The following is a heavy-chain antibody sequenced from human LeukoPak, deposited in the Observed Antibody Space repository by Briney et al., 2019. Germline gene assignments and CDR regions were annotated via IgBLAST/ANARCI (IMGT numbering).Heavy chain of an antibody. CDR2: INHSGST. CDR1: GGSFNGYY. Sequence: PSETPSLTCAVYGGSFNGYYWSWIRQPPGKGLEWIGEINHSGSTNYNPSLKSRVTISVDTSKNQFSLKLSSVTAADTAVYYCAALNYYYGMDVWGQGTTVTVSS. V-gene: IGHV4-34*01. J-gene: IGHJ6*02. CDR3: AALNYYYGMDV.